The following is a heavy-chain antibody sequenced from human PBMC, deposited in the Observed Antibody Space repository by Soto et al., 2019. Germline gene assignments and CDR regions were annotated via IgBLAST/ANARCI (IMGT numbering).Heavy chain of an antibody. V-gene: IGHV3-30-3*01. CDR1: GFTFSSYA. D-gene: IGHD5-12*01. CDR3: ARDRAEMATITLFDY. Sequence: GGSLRLSCAASGFTFSSYAMHWVRQAPGKGLEWVAVISYDGSNKYYADSVKGRFTISRDNSKNTLYLQMNSLRAEVTAVYYCARDRAEMATITLFDYWGQGTLVTVSS. CDR2: ISYDGSNK. J-gene: IGHJ4*02.